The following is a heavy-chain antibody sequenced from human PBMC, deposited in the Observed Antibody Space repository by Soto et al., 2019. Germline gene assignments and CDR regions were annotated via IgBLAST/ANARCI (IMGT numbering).Heavy chain of an antibody. Sequence: SVKVSCKASGGTFSSYAISCVRQSPLQGLEWMGGIIPIFGTANYAQKFQGRVTITADESTSTAYMELSSLRSEDTAVYYCARSNYGHNWFDPWGQGTLVTVSS. D-gene: IGHD4-4*01. CDR2: IIPIFGTA. CDR1: GGTFSSYA. V-gene: IGHV1-69*13. CDR3: ARSNYGHNWFDP. J-gene: IGHJ5*02.